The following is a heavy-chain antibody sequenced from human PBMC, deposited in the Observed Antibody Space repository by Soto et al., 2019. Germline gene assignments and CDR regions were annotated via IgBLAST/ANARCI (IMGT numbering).Heavy chain of an antibody. V-gene: IGHV3-73*01. Sequence: EVQLVESGGGLVQPGGSLKLSCAASGFTFSGSAMHWVRQASGKGLEWVGRIRSKGNSYATAYGASLKGRFTISRDDSKNTANLQMNSLNTEGTVVYYCSRQASDFWSCKPQYHMDVWGKGNTVTFSS. CDR1: GFTFSGSA. J-gene: IGHJ6*03. CDR2: IRSKGNSYAT. CDR3: SRQASDFWSCKPQYHMDV. D-gene: IGHD3-3*01.